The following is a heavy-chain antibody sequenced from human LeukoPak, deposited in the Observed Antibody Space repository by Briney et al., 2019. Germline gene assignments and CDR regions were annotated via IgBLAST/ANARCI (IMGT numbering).Heavy chain of an antibody. CDR2: IKQDGSEK. CDR3: AREYCSGGTCYLPGY. J-gene: IGHJ4*02. Sequence: TGGSLRLSCAASGFTFSSYWMSWVRQAPGKGLEWVANIKQDGSEKYYVDSVKGRFTISRDNAKNSLYLQMNSLRAEDTAVYYCAREYCSGGTCYLPGYWGQGTLVTVSS. CDR1: GFTFSSYW. D-gene: IGHD2-15*01. V-gene: IGHV3-7*01.